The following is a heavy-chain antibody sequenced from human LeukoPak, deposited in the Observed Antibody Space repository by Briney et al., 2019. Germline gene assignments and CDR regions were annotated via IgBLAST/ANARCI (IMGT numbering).Heavy chain of an antibody. V-gene: IGHV3-23*01. CDR1: GFTFSSYA. J-gene: IGHJ4*02. CDR2: ISGSGGST. Sequence: PGGSLRLSCAASGFTFSSYAMNWVRQAPGKGLEWVSAISGSGGSTYYADSVKGRFTISRDNSKNTLYLQMNRLRVEDTAVYYCAKEGYAQSRPVYFDYWGQGTLVTVSS. CDR3: AKEGYAQSRPVYFDY. D-gene: IGHD5-12*01.